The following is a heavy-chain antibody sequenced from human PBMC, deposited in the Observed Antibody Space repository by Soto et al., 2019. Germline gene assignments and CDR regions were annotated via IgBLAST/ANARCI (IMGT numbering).Heavy chain of an antibody. CDR1: GFTFSSYG. J-gene: IGHJ5*02. V-gene: IGHV3-30*18. CDR3: AKDLIAAAGTEWFDP. CDR2: ISYDGSNK. Sequence: GGSLRLSCAASGFTFSSYGMHWVRQAPGKGLEWVAVISYDGSNKYYADSVKGRFTISRDNPKNTLYLQMNSLRAEDTAVYYCAKDLIAAAGTEWFDPWGQGTLVTVSS. D-gene: IGHD6-13*01.